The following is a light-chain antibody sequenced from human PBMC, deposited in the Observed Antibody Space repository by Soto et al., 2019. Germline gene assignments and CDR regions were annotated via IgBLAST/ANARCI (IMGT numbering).Light chain of an antibody. Sequence: SVLTQPASVSGSPGQSITISCTGTSSDVGGYNYVSWYQQHPGKAPKLMIYEVSNRPSGVSSRFSGSKSGNTASLTISGLQAEDEADYYCSSYTSSYTYVFGTGTKVTVL. CDR1: SSDVGGYNY. J-gene: IGLJ1*01. V-gene: IGLV2-14*01. CDR3: SSYTSSYTYV. CDR2: EVS.